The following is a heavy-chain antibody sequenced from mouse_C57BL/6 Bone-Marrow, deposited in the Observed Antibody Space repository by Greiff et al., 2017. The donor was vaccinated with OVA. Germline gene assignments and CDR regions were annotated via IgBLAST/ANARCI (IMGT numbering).Heavy chain of an antibody. J-gene: IGHJ4*01. CDR3: ARNDDGYCVSYAMDY. CDR1: GFSLTSYA. V-gene: IGHV2-9-1*01. D-gene: IGHD2-3*01. CDR2: IWTGGGT. Sequence: QVQLQQSGPGLVAPSQSLSITCTVSGFSLTSYAISWVRQPPGKGLEWLGVIWTGGGTNYNSALKSRLSIIKDNSKKQVFLKMNSLQTDDTARYYCARNDDGYCVSYAMDYWGQGTTVTVSS.